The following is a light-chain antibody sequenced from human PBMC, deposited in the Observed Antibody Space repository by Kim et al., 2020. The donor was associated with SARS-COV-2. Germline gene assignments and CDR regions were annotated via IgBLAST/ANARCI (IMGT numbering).Light chain of an antibody. CDR3: CSYAGTYTYV. CDR1: SRDVGRYKF. J-gene: IGLJ1*01. CDR2: DVN. Sequence: QSALTQPRSVSGSPGQTVTISCTGTSRDVGRYKFVSWYQQFPGKAPTLMINDVNKRPSGVPVRFSGSKSGNTASLTISGLQAEDEADYYCCSYAGTYTYVFGSGTKVTVL. V-gene: IGLV2-11*01.